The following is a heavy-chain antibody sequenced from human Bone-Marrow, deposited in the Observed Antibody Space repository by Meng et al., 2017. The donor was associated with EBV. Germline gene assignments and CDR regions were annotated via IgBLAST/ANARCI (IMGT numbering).Heavy chain of an antibody. CDR3: ARVVARSYFDY. J-gene: IGHJ4*02. Sequence: HLPLQESGYGLVKPSPTRSLTCAVSGGSISSGGYSWSWIRQPPGKGLEWIGYIYHSGSTYYNPSLKSRVTISVDRSKNQFSLKLSSVTAADTAVYYCARVVARSYFDYWGQGTLVTVSS. CDR2: IYHSGST. V-gene: IGHV4-30-2*01. CDR1: GGSISSGGYS.